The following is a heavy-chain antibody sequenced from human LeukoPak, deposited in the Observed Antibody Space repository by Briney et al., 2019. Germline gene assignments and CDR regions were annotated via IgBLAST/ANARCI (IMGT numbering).Heavy chain of an antibody. CDR1: GSRFTSYW. Sequence: GESRKISGKGSGSRFTSYWIGWVRQMPGKGLEWMGIIYPGDSDTRYSPSFQGQVTTSADKSISTAYLQWSSLKASDTAMYYCATGPYYYDSSGYYDGLDYWGQGTLVTVSS. D-gene: IGHD3-22*01. CDR2: IYPGDSDT. V-gene: IGHV5-51*01. CDR3: ATGPYYYDSSGYYDGLDY. J-gene: IGHJ4*02.